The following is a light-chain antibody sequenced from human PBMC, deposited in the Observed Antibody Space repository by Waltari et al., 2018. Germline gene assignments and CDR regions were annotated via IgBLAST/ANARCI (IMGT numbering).Light chain of an antibody. V-gene: IGKV3-20*01. CDR3: QQYDISPLT. CDR2: GAS. CDR1: TTVRTTY. J-gene: IGKJ4*01. Sequence: EIVLTQSPGTLSLSPGERATPSCGASTTVRTTYLAWYQQKPGQAPTLLIYGASSRATGIPDRFSGSGSGTDFSLTISSLEPEDFAVYYCQQYDISPLTFGGGTKVEIK.